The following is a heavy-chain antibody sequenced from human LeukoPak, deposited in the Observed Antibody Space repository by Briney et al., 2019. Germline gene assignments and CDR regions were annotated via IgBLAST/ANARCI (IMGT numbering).Heavy chain of an antibody. J-gene: IGHJ4*02. Sequence: SETLSLTCTVSGGSISSGSYYWSWIGQPAGKGLAWIGRIYTSGSTNYNPSLKSRVTISVDTSKNQFSLKLSSVTAADTAVYYCAREQWEPGVDYWGQGTLVTVSS. V-gene: IGHV4-61*02. CDR3: AREQWEPGVDY. CDR2: IYTSGST. D-gene: IGHD1-26*01. CDR1: GGSISSGSYY.